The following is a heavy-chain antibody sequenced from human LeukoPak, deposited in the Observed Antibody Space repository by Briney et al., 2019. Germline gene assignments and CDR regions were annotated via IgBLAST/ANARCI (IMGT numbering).Heavy chain of an antibody. Sequence: SETLSLTCTVSGDSVSSVNYSWSWIRQSPGKGLKWVAFIRYSGSTNYNPSLKSRVTISLDTSKNQFSLRLTSVTAADTAVYYCARVRTGSYYIDYWGQGTLVTVSS. V-gene: IGHV4-61*01. CDR1: GDSVSSVNYS. CDR2: IRYSGST. D-gene: IGHD1-26*01. CDR3: ARVRTGSYYIDY. J-gene: IGHJ4*02.